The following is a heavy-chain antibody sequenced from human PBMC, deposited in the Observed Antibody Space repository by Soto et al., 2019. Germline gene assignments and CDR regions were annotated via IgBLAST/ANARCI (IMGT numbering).Heavy chain of an antibody. D-gene: IGHD6-13*01. Sequence: LSLTCTVSGGSIANGAYYWTWIRQHPGKGLEWIGYIYYSGSTFYNPSLKSRVMISADTSKNQFSLRLNFVTAADTAVYYCARIKGGAAGNFDYWGQGALVTVSS. V-gene: IGHV4-31*03. CDR2: IYYSGST. CDR1: GGSIANGAYY. J-gene: IGHJ4*02. CDR3: ARIKGGAAGNFDY.